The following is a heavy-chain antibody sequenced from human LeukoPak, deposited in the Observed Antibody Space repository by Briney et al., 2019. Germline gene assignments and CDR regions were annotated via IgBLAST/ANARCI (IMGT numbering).Heavy chain of an antibody. CDR2: IYYSGST. CDR1: GGSISSYY. CDR3: ARGTPGGFQH. J-gene: IGHJ1*01. Sequence: PSETLSLTCTVSGGSISSYYWSWIRQPPGKGLEWIGYIYYSGSTNYNPSLKSQVTISVDTSKNQFSLKLSSVTAADTAVYYCARGTPGGFQHWGQGTLVTVSS. V-gene: IGHV4-59*01. D-gene: IGHD1-14*01.